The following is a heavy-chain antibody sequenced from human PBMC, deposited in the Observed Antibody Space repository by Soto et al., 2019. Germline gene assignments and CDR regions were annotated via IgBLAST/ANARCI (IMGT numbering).Heavy chain of an antibody. J-gene: IGHJ4*02. CDR2: ISYDGSNK. CDR3: ARGLLDREAGMDY. CDR1: GFTFSSYA. V-gene: IGHV3-30-3*01. D-gene: IGHD1-1*01. Sequence: GGSLRLSCAASGFTFSSYAMHWVRQAPGKGLEWVAVISYDGSNKYYADSVKGRFTISRDNSKNTLYLQMNSLRAEDTDVYYCARGLLDREAGMDYWGQGTLVTVSS.